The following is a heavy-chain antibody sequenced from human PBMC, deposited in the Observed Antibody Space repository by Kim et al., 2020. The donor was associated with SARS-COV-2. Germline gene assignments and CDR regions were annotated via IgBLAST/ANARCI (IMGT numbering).Heavy chain of an antibody. CDR1: GYTFTSYG. D-gene: IGHD6-19*01. V-gene: IGHV1-18*04. J-gene: IGHJ4*02. CDR2: ISAYNGNT. CDR3: AREAVQQWLVNHPPDY. Sequence: ASVKVSCKASGYTFTSYGISWVRQAPGQGLEWMGWISAYNGNTNYAQKLQGRVTMTTDTSTSTAYMELRSLRSDDTAVYYCAREAVQQWLVNHPPDYWGQGTLVTVSS.